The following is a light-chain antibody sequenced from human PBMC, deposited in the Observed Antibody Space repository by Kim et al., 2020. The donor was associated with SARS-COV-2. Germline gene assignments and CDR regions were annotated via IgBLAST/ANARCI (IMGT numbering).Light chain of an antibody. Sequence: SVKLTCRLSSGHSNNVIAWHQQQPEKGPRYLMKLNPDGSHNKGDGIPDRFSGSSSGAERHLTISSLQSEDEADYYCQTWGTGIVVFGGGTQLTVL. CDR1: SGHSNNV. J-gene: IGLJ2*01. CDR2: LNPDGSH. V-gene: IGLV4-69*01. CDR3: QTWGTGIVV.